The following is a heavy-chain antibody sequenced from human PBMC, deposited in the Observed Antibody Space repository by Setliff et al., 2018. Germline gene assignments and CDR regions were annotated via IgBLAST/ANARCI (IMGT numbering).Heavy chain of an antibody. CDR3: IRDTSGRDAFDI. J-gene: IGHJ3*02. CDR1: GFTFNSYS. Sequence: GGSLRLSCAASGFTFNSYSINWVRQAPGKGLEWVSGISGYGSRTYYADSVKGRSTISRDNSQNTMYLQMNSLRAEDTAVYYCIRDTSGRDAFDIWGQGTMVTVSS. D-gene: IGHD6-19*01. V-gene: IGHV3-23*01. CDR2: ISGYGSRT.